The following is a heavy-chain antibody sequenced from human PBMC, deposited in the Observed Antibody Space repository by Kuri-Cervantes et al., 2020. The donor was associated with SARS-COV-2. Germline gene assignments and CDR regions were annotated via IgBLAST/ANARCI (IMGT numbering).Heavy chain of an antibody. CDR2: SRSKAYGWTS. J-gene: IGHJ6*03. Sequence: GGSLRRSRTASGCTFGDYAMNWFRQTPGKGLEWVGFSRSKAYGWTSEYAASVKDRFTISRDDTGTIAYLQMNSLKTEDTAGYYCTTGPSVAVLPDSYFYMDVWGKGTTVTVSS. CDR1: GCTFGDYA. CDR3: TTGPSVAVLPDSYFYMDV. V-gene: IGHV3-49*03. D-gene: IGHD2-21*01.